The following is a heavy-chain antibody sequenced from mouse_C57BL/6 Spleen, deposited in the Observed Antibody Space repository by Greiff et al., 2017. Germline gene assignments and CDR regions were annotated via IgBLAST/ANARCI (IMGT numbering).Heavy chain of an antibody. CDR2: ILPGSGST. J-gene: IGHJ2*01. D-gene: IGHD2-2*01. CDR3: AKAGYHYYFDY. V-gene: IGHV1-9*01. Sequence: QVQLQQSGAELMKPGASVKLSCKATGYTFPGYWIEWVKQRPGHGLEWIGEILPGSGSTNSNEKFKGKATFTADTSSNTAYMQLSSLTTEDSAIYYCAKAGYHYYFDYWGQGTTLTVSS. CDR1: GYTFPGYW.